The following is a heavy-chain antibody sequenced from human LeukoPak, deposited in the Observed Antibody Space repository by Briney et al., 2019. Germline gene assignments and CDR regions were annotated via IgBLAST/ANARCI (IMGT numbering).Heavy chain of an antibody. Sequence: GGSLRLSCAASGFTFSSYATHCVRQAPGKGLEWVAVISYDGSNKYYADSVKGRFTISRDNSKNTLYLQMNSLRAEDTAVYYCARDKIGTMIVVVMYYFDYWGQGTLVTVSS. CDR2: ISYDGSNK. D-gene: IGHD3-22*01. CDR1: GFTFSSYA. CDR3: ARDKIGTMIVVVMYYFDY. V-gene: IGHV3-30-3*01. J-gene: IGHJ4*02.